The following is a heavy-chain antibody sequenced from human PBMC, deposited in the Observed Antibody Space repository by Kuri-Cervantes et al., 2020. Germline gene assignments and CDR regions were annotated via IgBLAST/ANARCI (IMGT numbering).Heavy chain of an antibody. CDR1: GDTFTGYY. Sequence: ASVKVSCKASGDTFTGYYIHWVRQAPGQGLEWMGWINPNSGGTNFAQKFQGRVTMTRDTSISTAYMELSRLRSDDTAVYYCARAKSRIAVAGTPFGYWGQGTLVTVSS. CDR2: INPNSGGT. CDR3: ARAKSRIAVAGTPFGY. D-gene: IGHD6-19*01. V-gene: IGHV1-2*02. J-gene: IGHJ4*02.